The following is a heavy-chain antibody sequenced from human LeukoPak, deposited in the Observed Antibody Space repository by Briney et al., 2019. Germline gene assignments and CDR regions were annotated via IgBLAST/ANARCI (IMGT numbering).Heavy chain of an antibody. CDR1: GGSFSGYY. CDR2: INHSGST. V-gene: IGHV4-34*01. D-gene: IGHD2-21*02. J-gene: IGHJ4*02. CDR3: ARGREVTQYFDY. Sequence: SETLSLTCAVYGGSFSGYYWSWIRQPPGKGLEWIGEINHSGSTNYNPSLKSRVTISADTSKNQFSLKLSSVTAADTAVYYCARGREVTQYFDYWGQGTLVTVSS.